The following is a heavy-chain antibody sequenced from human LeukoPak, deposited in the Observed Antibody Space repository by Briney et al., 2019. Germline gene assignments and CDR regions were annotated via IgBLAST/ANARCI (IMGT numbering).Heavy chain of an antibody. J-gene: IGHJ3*02. Sequence: PGGSLRLSCAASGFTFSSYSMNWVRQAPGKGLEWVSSISSSSSYIYYADSVKGRFTISRDNAKNSLYLQMNSLRAEDTAVYYCAREGTEIQGIDAFDIWGQGTMVTVSS. CDR2: ISSSSSYI. V-gene: IGHV3-21*01. CDR1: GFTFSSYS. D-gene: IGHD1-7*01. CDR3: AREGTEIQGIDAFDI.